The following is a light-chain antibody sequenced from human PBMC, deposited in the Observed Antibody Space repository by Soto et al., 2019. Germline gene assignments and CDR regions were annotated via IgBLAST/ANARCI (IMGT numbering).Light chain of an antibody. V-gene: IGLV2-23*01. CDR3: CSYTSSTVI. CDR2: EGT. Sequence: QSVLTQPASVSGSPGQSITVSCTGTSSAVGGYSLVSWYHQNPGNAPKLVIHEGTKRPSGVSNRLSGPKSGNTASLTISGLQAEDEGDYYCCSYTSSTVIFGGGTKLTVL. J-gene: IGLJ2*01. CDR1: SSAVGGYSL.